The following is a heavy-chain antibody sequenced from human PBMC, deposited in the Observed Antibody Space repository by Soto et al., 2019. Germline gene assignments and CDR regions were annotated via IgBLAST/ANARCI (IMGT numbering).Heavy chain of an antibody. CDR1: GFTVSSYW. D-gene: IGHD6-19*01. V-gene: IGHV3-74*01. CDR3: AIAVAGTVFDY. Sequence: PGGSLRLSCVVSGFTVSSYWMHWVRQAPGKGLVWVSRLNSDGTSTSYADSVKGRFTISRDNAKNTLYLQMNSLRAEDTAVYYCAIAVAGTVFDYWGQGALVTVSS. J-gene: IGHJ4*02. CDR2: LNSDGTST.